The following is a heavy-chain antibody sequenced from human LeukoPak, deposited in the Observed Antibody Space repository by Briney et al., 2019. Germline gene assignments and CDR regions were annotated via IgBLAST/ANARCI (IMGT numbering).Heavy chain of an antibody. V-gene: IGHV3-21*01. Sequence: PGGSLRLSCAASGFTFSNYWMHWVRQAPGKGLEWVSSISSSSSYIYYADSVKGRFTISRDNAKNSLYLQMNSLRAEDTAVYYCARSVGATFYFDYWGQGTLVTVSS. D-gene: IGHD1-26*01. CDR1: GFTFSNYW. CDR2: ISSSSSYI. CDR3: ARSVGATFYFDY. J-gene: IGHJ4*02.